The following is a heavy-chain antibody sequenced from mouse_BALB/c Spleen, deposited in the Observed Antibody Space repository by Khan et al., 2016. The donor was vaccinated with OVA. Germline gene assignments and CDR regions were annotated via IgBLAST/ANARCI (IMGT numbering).Heavy chain of an antibody. Sequence: EVMLVESGGDLVKPGGSLKLSCAASGFTFSSYSMSWVRQTPDKRLEWVASISSGGDYTYYPDSVKGRFTISRDNAKNTLYLQMSDLKSEDTAMYYCADHLTGSFVYWGQGTLVTVSA. CDR2: ISSGGDYT. J-gene: IGHJ3*01. D-gene: IGHD4-1*01. CDR1: GFTFSSYS. CDR3: ADHLTGSFVY. V-gene: IGHV5-6*01.